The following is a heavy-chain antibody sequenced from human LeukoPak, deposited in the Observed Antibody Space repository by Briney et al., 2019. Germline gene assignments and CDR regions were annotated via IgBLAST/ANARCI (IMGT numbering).Heavy chain of an antibody. CDR2: ISSSGSNT. CDR3: TTDGEYYYGSAIDY. CDR1: EFTYG. D-gene: IGHD3-10*01. V-gene: IGHV3-23*01. Sequence: GGSLRLSCAAPEFTYGMNWVRQAPGKGLECVSAISSSGSNTYYADSVKGRFTISRDNSKNTLYLQMNSLRAEDTAVYYCTTDGEYYYGSAIDYWGQGTLVTVSS. J-gene: IGHJ4*02.